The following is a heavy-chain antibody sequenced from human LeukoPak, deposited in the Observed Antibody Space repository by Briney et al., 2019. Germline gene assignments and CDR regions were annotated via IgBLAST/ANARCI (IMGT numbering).Heavy chain of an antibody. CDR1: GFTFSSYA. V-gene: IGHV3-23*01. J-gene: IGHJ6*02. D-gene: IGHD3-22*01. CDR2: ISGSGGST. Sequence: GGSLRLSCAASGFTFSSYAMSWVRQAPGKGLEWVSAISGSGGSTYYADSVKGRFTISRDNSKNTLYLQVNSLRAEDTAVYYCAKDSSGSSGMDVWGQGTTVTVSS. CDR3: AKDSSGSSGMDV.